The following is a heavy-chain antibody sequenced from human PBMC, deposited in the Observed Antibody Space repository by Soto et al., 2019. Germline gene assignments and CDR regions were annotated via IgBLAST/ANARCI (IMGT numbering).Heavy chain of an antibody. CDR2: ISGSGGST. CDR1: GFTFSSYA. D-gene: IGHD2-2*02. CDR3: AKAPIVAVQADIRRSDFEI. Sequence: GGSLRLSCAASGFTFSSYAMSWVRQAPGKGLEWVSAISGSGGSTYYADSVKGRFTISRDNSKNTLYLQMNSLRAEDTAVYYCAKAPIVAVQADIRRSDFEIWGQGTMVTVSS. V-gene: IGHV3-23*01. J-gene: IGHJ3*02.